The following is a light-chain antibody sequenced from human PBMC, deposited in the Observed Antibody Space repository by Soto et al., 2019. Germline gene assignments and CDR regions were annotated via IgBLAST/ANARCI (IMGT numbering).Light chain of an antibody. V-gene: IGLV2-14*01. CDR2: DVT. CDR1: SSDIGAYNY. J-gene: IGLJ3*02. CDR3: SSYTTTSTLV. Sequence: QSVLTQPASVSGSPGQSITISCTGTSSDIGAYNYVSWYQQHPDMAPKLIIYDVTYRPSGVSNRFSGSKSGNTTSLTISGLQAEDEADYYCSSYTTTSTLVFGGGTKLTFL.